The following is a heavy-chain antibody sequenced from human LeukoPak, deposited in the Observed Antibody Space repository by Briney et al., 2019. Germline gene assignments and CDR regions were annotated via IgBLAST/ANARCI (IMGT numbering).Heavy chain of an antibody. V-gene: IGHV3-30*03. CDR2: ISYDGSNK. CDR3: ARDYYDSSGYYLGY. D-gene: IGHD3-22*01. Sequence: GGSLRLSCAASGFTFSSYSMNWVRQAPGKGLEWVAVISYDGSNKYYADSVKGRFTISRDNSKNTLYLQMNSLRAEDTAVYYCARDYYDSSGYYLGYWGQGTLVTVSS. J-gene: IGHJ4*02. CDR1: GFTFSSYS.